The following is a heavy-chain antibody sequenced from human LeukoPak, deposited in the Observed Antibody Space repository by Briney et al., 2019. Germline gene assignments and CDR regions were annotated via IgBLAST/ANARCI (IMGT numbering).Heavy chain of an antibody. CDR2: IIPIFGTA. CDR1: GGTFSSYA. Sequence: SVKVSCKASGGTFSSYAISWVRQAPGQGLEWMGGIIPIFGTANYAQKFQGRVTMTRDTSTSTVYMELSSLRSEDTAVYYCARDRVDYDILTGYYYYYGMDVWGKGTTVTVSS. CDR3: ARDRVDYDILTGYYYYYGMDV. J-gene: IGHJ6*04. V-gene: IGHV1-69*05. D-gene: IGHD3-9*01.